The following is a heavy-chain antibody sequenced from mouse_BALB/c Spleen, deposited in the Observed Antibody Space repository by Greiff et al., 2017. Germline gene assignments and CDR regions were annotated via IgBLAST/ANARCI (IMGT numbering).Heavy chain of an antibody. Sequence: QVQLKESGAELVRPGTSVKVSCKASGYAFTNYLIEWVKQRPGQGLEWIGVINPGSGGTNYNEKFKGKATLTADKSSSTAYMQLSSLTSDDSAVYFCAREGDYDAMDYGGQGTSVTVSS. J-gene: IGHJ4*01. V-gene: IGHV1-54*03. CDR2: INPGSGGT. CDR1: GYAFTNYL. CDR3: AREGDYDAMDY.